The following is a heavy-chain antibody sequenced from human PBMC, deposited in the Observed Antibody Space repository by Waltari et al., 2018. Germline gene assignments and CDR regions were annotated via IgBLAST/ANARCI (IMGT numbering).Heavy chain of an antibody. CDR2: IKQDGSEK. V-gene: IGHV3-7*01. CDR3: ARESGDYDWYFDL. D-gene: IGHD4-17*01. CDR1: GFTFSSYW. J-gene: IGHJ2*01. Sequence: EVQLVESGGGLVQPGGSLRLSCAASGFTFSSYWMSCVRQAPGKGLEWVANIKQDGSEKYGVDSVKGRFTISRDNAKNSLYLQMNSLRAEDTAVYYCARESGDYDWYFDLWGRGTLVNVSS.